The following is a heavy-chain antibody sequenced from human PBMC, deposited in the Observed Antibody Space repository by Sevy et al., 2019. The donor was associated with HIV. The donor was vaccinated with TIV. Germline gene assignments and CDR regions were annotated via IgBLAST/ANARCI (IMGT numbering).Heavy chain of an antibody. V-gene: IGHV3-48*03. CDR2: ISNSGTTI. CDR3: ARDLPPSATTVAHYDY. CDR1: GFTFSSYE. Sequence: GGSLRLSCTASGFTFSSYEMNWVRQAPGKGLEWVSYISNSGTTISYSDSVRGRFSISRDNARNSLYLQMNSLRAEDTAVYYCARDLPPSATTVAHYDYWGQGTLVTVSS. D-gene: IGHD4-17*01. J-gene: IGHJ4*02.